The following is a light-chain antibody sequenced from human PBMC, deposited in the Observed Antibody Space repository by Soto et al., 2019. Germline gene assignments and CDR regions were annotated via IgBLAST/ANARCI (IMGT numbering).Light chain of an antibody. CDR2: DVS. V-gene: IGLV2-14*01. J-gene: IGLJ1*01. Sequence: QSVLTQPASVSGSPGQSITISCTGTSSDVGGYNYVSWYQQHPGKAPKLMIYDVSKRPSGVSNRFSGSKSGNTASLTISGLPAEDEADYYCSSYTSSSTFVFGTGTKLTVL. CDR1: SSDVGGYNY. CDR3: SSYTSSSTFV.